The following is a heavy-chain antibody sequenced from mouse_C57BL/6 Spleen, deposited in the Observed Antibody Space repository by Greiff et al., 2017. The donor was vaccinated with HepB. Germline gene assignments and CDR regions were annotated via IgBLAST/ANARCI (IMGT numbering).Heavy chain of an antibody. J-gene: IGHJ1*03. CDR2: INPNNGGT. CDR1: GYTFTDYY. V-gene: IGHV1-26*01. Sequence: VQLQQSGPELVKPGASVKISCKASGYTFTDYYMNWVKQSHGKSLEWIGDINPNNGGTSYNQKFKGKATLTVDKSSSTAYMELRSLTSEDSAGYYCARRYGSSYWYFDVWGTGTTVTVSS. D-gene: IGHD1-1*01. CDR3: ARRYGSSYWYFDV.